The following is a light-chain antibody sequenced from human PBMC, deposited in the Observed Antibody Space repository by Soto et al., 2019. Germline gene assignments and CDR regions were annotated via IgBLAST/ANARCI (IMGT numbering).Light chain of an antibody. CDR1: QNIRNW. CDR2: KAS. V-gene: IGKV1-5*03. CDR3: QHYNSYLIT. Sequence: DIQMTQSPSTLSASVGDSVTITCRASQNIRNWLAWYQQKPGKAPKLLIYKASSLQIGVPSRFSGSGSGTEFTLTISSLQPDDFATYYCQHYNSYLITFGQGTRLEIK. J-gene: IGKJ5*01.